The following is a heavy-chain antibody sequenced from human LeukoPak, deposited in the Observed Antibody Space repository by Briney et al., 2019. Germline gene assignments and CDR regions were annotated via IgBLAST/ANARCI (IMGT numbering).Heavy chain of an antibody. CDR1: GFTFSSYA. CDR3: AKVAVRYPLPPMAFDI. Sequence: GGSLRLSCAASGFTFSSYAMSWVRQAPGKGLEWVSAISGSGGSTYHADSVKGRFTISRDNSKNTLYLQMNSLRAEDTAVYYCAKVAVRYPLPPMAFDIWGQGTMVTVSS. V-gene: IGHV3-23*01. J-gene: IGHJ3*02. D-gene: IGHD2-2*01. CDR2: ISGSGGST.